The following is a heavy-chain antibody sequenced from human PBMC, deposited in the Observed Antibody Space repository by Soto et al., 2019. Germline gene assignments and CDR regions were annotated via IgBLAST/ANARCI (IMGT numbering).Heavy chain of an antibody. J-gene: IGHJ5*02. CDR2: ISGSGGST. Sequence: EVQLLESGGGLVQPGGSLGLSCAASGFTFSSYAMNWVRQAPGKGLEWVSAISGSGGSTYYADSVKGRFTISRDNSKNTLYLQMNNLRAEDTAVYYCAKADFGVDNWFDPWGQGTLVTVSS. CDR1: GFTFSSYA. CDR3: AKADFGVDNWFDP. D-gene: IGHD3-3*01. V-gene: IGHV3-23*01.